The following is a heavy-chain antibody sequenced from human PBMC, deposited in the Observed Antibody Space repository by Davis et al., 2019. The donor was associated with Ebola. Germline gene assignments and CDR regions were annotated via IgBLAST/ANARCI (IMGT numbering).Heavy chain of an antibody. CDR3: ARQGWSGYSLRHWLDP. Sequence: MPSETLSLTCTVSGGSISSGDYYWSWIRQPPGKGLEWIGYIYYSGSTYYNPSLKSRVTISVDTSKNQFSLKLSSVTAADTAVYYCARQGWSGYSLRHWLDPWGRGTLVTVSS. CDR2: IYYSGST. CDR1: GGSISSGDYY. V-gene: IGHV4-30-4*01. J-gene: IGHJ5*02. D-gene: IGHD3-3*01.